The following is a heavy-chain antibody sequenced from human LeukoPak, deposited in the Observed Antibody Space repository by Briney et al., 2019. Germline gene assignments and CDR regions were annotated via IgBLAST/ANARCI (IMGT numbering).Heavy chain of an antibody. CDR3: TTLILQYPGS. Sequence: TGGSLRLSCAASGFTFSNAWMSWVRQAPGKGLEWVGRIKSKTDGGTTDYAAPGKDRFTISRDDSKNTLYLQMNSLKPEDTAVYYCTTLILQYPGSWGQGTLVTVSS. CDR1: GFTFSNAW. V-gene: IGHV3-15*01. D-gene: IGHD4-11*01. CDR2: IKSKTDGGTT. J-gene: IGHJ5*02.